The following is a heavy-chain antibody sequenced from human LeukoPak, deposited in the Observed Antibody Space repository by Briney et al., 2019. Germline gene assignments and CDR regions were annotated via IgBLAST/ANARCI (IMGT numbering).Heavy chain of an antibody. Sequence: GGSLRLSCAASGFTFSSYWMSWVRQAPGKGLEWVANIKQDGSEKYYVDSVKGRFTISRDNAKNSLYLQVNSLRAEDTAVYYCAREHSSGWYENYYYYYGMDVWGKGTTVTVSS. CDR1: GFTFSSYW. CDR3: AREHSSGWYENYYYYYGMDV. V-gene: IGHV3-7*03. J-gene: IGHJ6*04. CDR2: IKQDGSEK. D-gene: IGHD6-19*01.